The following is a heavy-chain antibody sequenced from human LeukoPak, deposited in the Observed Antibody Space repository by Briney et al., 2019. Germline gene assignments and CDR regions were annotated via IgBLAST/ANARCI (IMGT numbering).Heavy chain of an antibody. J-gene: IGHJ4*02. CDR2: INTSGNS. D-gene: IGHD3-16*01. CDR1: GDSIRNYY. CDR3: ATGGISSLLDY. Sequence: PSETLSLTCTVSGDSIRNYYWSWIRQPAGKGLEWIGRINTSGNSNYNPSLGSRVTMSVDTSKNQFSLNLSSVTAADTAVYYCATGGISSLLDYWGQGTLVTVSS. V-gene: IGHV4-4*07.